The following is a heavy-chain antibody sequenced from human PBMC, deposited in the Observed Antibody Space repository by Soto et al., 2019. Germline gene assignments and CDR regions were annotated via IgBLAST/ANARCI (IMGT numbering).Heavy chain of an antibody. CDR2: IYYSGST. Sequence: SETLSLTCTVSGGSISSSSYYWGWIRQPPGKGLEWIGSIYYSGSTYYNPSLKGRVTISVDTSKNQFSLKLSSVTAADTAVYYGIRHGTSGFGSGYINHNSFDAWGQGTLVTV. CDR1: GGSISSSSYY. V-gene: IGHV4-39*01. CDR3: IRHGTSGFGSGYINHNSFDA. D-gene: IGHD3-3*01. J-gene: IGHJ5*01.